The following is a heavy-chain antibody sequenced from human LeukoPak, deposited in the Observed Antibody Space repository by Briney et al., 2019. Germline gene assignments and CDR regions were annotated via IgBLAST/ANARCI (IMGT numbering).Heavy chain of an antibody. V-gene: IGHV3-33*01. D-gene: IGHD6-25*01. Sequence: GRSLRLSCAASGFTFSSYGMHWVRQAPGKGLEWVAVIWYDGSNKYYADSVKGRFTISRDNSKNTLYLQMNSLGAEDTAVYYCARDPYSSGVNWFDPWGQGTLVTVSS. CDR1: GFTFSSYG. CDR2: IWYDGSNK. CDR3: ARDPYSSGVNWFDP. J-gene: IGHJ5*02.